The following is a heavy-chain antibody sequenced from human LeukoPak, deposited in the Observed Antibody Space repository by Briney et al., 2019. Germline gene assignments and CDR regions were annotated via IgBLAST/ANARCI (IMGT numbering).Heavy chain of an antibody. CDR3: ARGADGVSSNSRGWFDP. CDR2: ISTSSSYI. V-gene: IGHV3-21*06. D-gene: IGHD2-15*01. J-gene: IGHJ5*02. Sequence: PGGSLRLSCTASGFAFSSYSMNWVRQAPGKGLEWVSSISTSSSYIYYADSVKGRFTISRDNARNSLYLQMNTLRAEDTAVYSCARGADGVSSNSRGWFDPWGQGTLVTVSS. CDR1: GFAFSSYS.